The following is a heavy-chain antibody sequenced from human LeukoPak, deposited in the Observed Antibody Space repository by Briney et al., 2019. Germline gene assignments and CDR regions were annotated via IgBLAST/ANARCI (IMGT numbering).Heavy chain of an antibody. CDR1: GGPFSSYA. V-gene: IGHV1-69*05. D-gene: IGHD1-26*01. J-gene: IGHJ4*02. CDR2: IIPIFGTA. CDR3: ARDAGSALDY. Sequence: SVKVSFKASGGPFSSYAISWVRQAPGQGLEWMGGIIPIFGTANYAQKFQGRVTITTDESTSTAYMELSSLRSEDTAVYYCARDAGSALDYWGQGTLVTVSS.